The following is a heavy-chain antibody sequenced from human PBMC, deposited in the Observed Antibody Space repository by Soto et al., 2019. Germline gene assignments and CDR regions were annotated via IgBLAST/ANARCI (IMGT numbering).Heavy chain of an antibody. J-gene: IGHJ4*02. CDR3: ARGFMRYYYDSSGYFDFDY. Sequence: SGPTLVNPTQTLTLTCTFSGFSLSTSGMCVSWIRQPPGKALEWLALIDWDDDKYYSTSLKTRLTISKDTSKNQVVLTMTNMDPVDTATYYCARGFMRYYYDSSGYFDFDYWGQGTLVTVSS. CDR2: IDWDDDK. D-gene: IGHD3-22*01. CDR1: GFSLSTSGMC. V-gene: IGHV2-70*01.